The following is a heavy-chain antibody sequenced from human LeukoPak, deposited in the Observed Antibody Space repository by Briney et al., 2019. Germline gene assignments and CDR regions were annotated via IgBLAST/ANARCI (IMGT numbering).Heavy chain of an antibody. D-gene: IGHD6-6*01. CDR3: ARSKSSSSPNFDY. J-gene: IGHJ4*02. Sequence: GGSLSLSCAASGFTFSSYAMHWVRKAPGKGLEWVAIISYDGSNKYYADSVKGRFTISRDNSKSTLYLQMNSLRAGDTAVYYCARSKSSSSPNFDYWGQGTLVTVSS. CDR1: GFTFSSYA. V-gene: IGHV3-30-3*01. CDR2: ISYDGSNK.